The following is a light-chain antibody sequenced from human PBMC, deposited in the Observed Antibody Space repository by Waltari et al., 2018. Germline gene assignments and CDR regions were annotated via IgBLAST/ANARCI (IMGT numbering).Light chain of an antibody. CDR1: NSDVGGDHY. CDR3: SSYTSSMTPHVV. CDR2: EVN. J-gene: IGLJ2*01. Sequence: QSALTQPASVSGSPGQSITISCTGTNSDVGGDHYVSWYQKYPGKAPKLMIFEVNNRPSGVSNRFSGSKSGNTASLTISGLQAEDEADYYCSSYTSSMTPHVVFGGGTKLTVL. V-gene: IGLV2-14*01.